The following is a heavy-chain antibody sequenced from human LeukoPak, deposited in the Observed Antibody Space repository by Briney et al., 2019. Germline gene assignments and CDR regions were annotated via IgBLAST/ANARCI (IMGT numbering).Heavy chain of an antibody. CDR3: VRDKGGSSSWKFDY. D-gene: IGHD6-13*01. CDR1: GFTFNTFG. CDR2: IWYDGSNE. V-gene: IGHV3-33*01. Sequence: PGRSLRLSCAASGFTFNTFGMHWVRQAPGKGLEWVAVIWYDGSNEYYADSVKGRFTISRDNSKNTLYMEMNSLRAEDTAVYYCVRDKGGSSSWKFDYWGRGTLVTVSS. J-gene: IGHJ4*02.